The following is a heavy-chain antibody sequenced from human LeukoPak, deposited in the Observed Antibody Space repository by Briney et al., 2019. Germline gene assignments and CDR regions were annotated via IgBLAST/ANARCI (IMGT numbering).Heavy chain of an antibody. Sequence: SVKVSCKASGGTFSSYAISWVRQAPGQGLEWMGGIVPIFGTANYAQKFRGRVTITADKSTSTAYMELSSLRSEDTAVYYCARQPIQLWFYFDYWGQGTLVTVSS. CDR1: GGTFSSYA. V-gene: IGHV1-69*06. D-gene: IGHD5-18*01. CDR2: IVPIFGTA. CDR3: ARQPIQLWFYFDY. J-gene: IGHJ4*02.